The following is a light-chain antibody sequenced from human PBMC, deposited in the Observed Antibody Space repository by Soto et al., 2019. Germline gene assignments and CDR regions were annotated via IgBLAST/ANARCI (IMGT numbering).Light chain of an antibody. CDR3: QQYNNGPTYT. J-gene: IGKJ2*01. CDR1: QCISSS. CDR2: GAS. V-gene: IGKV3-15*01. Sequence: EIVMTQSPATLSVSPGERATLSCRASQCISSSLAWYQQKPGQAPRLLIYGASTRATGIPARFSGSGSGTEFTLTISILQSEDFAVYYCQQYNNGPTYTFGQGTKLEIK.